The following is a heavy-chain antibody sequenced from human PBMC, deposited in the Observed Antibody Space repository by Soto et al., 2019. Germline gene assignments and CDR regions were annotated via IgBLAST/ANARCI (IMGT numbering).Heavy chain of an antibody. CDR3: ARAYDFWSGYYIYYYYYGMDV. D-gene: IGHD3-3*01. V-gene: IGHV3-11*06. J-gene: IGHJ6*02. CDR1: GFTFSDYY. Sequence: XESLRLSCAASGFTFSDYYMSWIRQAPGKGLEWVSYISSSSSYTNYADSVKGRFTISRDNAKNSLYLQMNSLRAEDTAVYYCARAYDFWSGYYIYYYYYGMDVCGQGTTVTVSS. CDR2: ISSSSSYT.